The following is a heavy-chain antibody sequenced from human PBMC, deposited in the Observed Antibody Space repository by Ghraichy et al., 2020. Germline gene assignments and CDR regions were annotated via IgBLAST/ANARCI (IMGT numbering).Heavy chain of an antibody. CDR3: ATCSIAVAGTGAYYFDY. D-gene: IGHD6-19*01. V-gene: IGHV3-23*01. CDR1: GFTFSSYA. CDR2: ISGSGGST. J-gene: IGHJ4*02. Sequence: GESLNISCAASGFTFSSYAMSWVRQAPGKGLEWVSAISGSGGSTYYADSVKGRFTISRDNSKNTLYLQMNSLRAEDTAVYYCATCSIAVAGTGAYYFDYWGQGTLVTVSS.